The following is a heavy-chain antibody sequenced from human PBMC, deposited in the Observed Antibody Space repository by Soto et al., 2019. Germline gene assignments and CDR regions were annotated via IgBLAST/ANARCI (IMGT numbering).Heavy chain of an antibody. CDR3: AKDPIIVVVAATLGPGMDV. D-gene: IGHD2-15*01. J-gene: IGHJ6*02. V-gene: IGHV3-23*01. CDR1: GFTFSSYA. Sequence: LRLSCAASGFTFSSYAMGWVRQARGKGLEWVSAISGSGGSTYYADSVKGRFTISRDNSKNTLYLQMNSLRAEDTAVYYCAKDPIIVVVAATLGPGMDVWGQGTTVTVSS. CDR2: ISGSGGST.